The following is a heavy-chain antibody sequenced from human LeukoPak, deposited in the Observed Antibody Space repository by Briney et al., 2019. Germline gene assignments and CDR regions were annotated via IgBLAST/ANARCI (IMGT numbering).Heavy chain of an antibody. Sequence: SETLSLTCTVSGDSFSSSSYYWGWIRQPPGEGLEWIGSIYYRGNTYYNPSLKSRVTISIDTSKNQFSLNLSSVTAADTAVYYCARLPLFDCTTTRCYSGWFDPWGQGTLVTVSS. CDR2: IYYRGNT. D-gene: IGHD2-2*01. J-gene: IGHJ5*02. CDR3: ARLPLFDCTTTRCYSGWFDP. CDR1: GDSFSSSSYY. V-gene: IGHV4-39*01.